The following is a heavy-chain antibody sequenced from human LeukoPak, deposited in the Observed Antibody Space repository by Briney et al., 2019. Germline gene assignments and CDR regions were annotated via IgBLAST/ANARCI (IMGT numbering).Heavy chain of an antibody. CDR3: ARTPSGTYSYFDC. D-gene: IGHD1-26*01. CDR1: GGSINGYY. J-gene: IGHJ4*02. Sequence: PSETLSLTCTVSGGSINGYYWSWIRQPPGKGLEWIAYIYYTGSTNYDPKYNPSLKSRVTISVDTSKNQFSLKLSTVTAADTAVYYCARTPSGTYSYFDCWGQGTLVTVSS. CDR2: IYYTGST. V-gene: IGHV4-59*01.